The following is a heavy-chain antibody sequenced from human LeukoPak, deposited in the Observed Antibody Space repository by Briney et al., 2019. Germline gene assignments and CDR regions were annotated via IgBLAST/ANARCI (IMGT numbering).Heavy chain of an antibody. CDR2: ISAYNGNT. J-gene: IGHJ4*02. Sequence: ASVKVSCKASGYTFTSYGISWLRQAPGQGLEWMGWISAYNGNTNYAQKLQGRVTMTTDTSTSTAYMELRSLRSDDTAVYYCARVLHPYSGYEADYWGQGTLVTVSS. D-gene: IGHD5-12*01. CDR1: GYTFTSYG. V-gene: IGHV1-18*01. CDR3: ARVLHPYSGYEADY.